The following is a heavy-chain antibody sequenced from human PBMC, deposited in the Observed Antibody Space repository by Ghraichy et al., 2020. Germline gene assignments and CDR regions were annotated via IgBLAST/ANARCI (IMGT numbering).Heavy chain of an antibody. J-gene: IGHJ4*02. Sequence: GGSLRLSCAASGFTFSSYAMSWVRQAPAKGLEWVSSITGSGDNTYYADSVKGRFTISRDGSKNTLYLQMNSLRAEDTAVYYCAKVDCGVAGCRRIDYWGQGTLVTVS. CDR3: AKVDCGVAGCRRIDY. V-gene: IGHV3-23*01. D-gene: IGHD2-21*01. CDR2: ITGSGDNT. CDR1: GFTFSSYA.